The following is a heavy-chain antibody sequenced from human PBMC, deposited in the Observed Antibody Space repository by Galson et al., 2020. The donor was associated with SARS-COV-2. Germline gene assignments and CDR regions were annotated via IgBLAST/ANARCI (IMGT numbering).Heavy chain of an antibody. D-gene: IGHD6-19*01. V-gene: IGHV3-30*04. Sequence: GGSLRLSCAASGFTFSSYAMHWVRQAPGKGLEWVAVISYDGSNKYYADSVKGRFTISRDNSKNTLYLQMNSLRAEDTAVYYCARDGQSSRGWAFDYWGQGTLLTVSS. J-gene: IGHJ4*02. CDR3: ARDGQSSRGWAFDY. CDR1: GFTFSSYA. CDR2: ISYDGSNK.